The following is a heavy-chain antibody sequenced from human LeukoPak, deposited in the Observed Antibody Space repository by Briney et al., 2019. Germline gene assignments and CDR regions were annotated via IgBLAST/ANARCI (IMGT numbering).Heavy chain of an antibody. J-gene: IGHJ3*02. V-gene: IGHV5-51*01. D-gene: IGHD2-2*01. CDR2: IYPDDSNT. CDR3: ARHRFPGYCSSTSCYDAFDI. CDR1: GYSFTSYW. Sequence: GESLKISCKGFGYSFTSYWIGWVRQMPGKGLEWMGIIYPDDSNTRYRPSFEGQVTISADKSISTAYLQWSSLKASDTAMYYCARHRFPGYCSSTSCYDAFDIWGQGTMVTVSS.